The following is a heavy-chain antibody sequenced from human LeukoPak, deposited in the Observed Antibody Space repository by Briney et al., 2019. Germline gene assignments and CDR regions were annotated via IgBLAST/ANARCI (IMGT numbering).Heavy chain of an antibody. J-gene: IGHJ4*02. D-gene: IGHD1-26*01. Sequence: HPGGSLRLSCAASGFTFSSYSMSWVRQAPGKGLEWVANINKDGGEEYYVDSVKGRFTISRDNAKNSLYLQMNSLRADDTAVYYCVKDSPPRYSGSPPAYWGQGTLVTVSS. CDR3: VKDSPPRYSGSPPAY. CDR2: INKDGGEE. V-gene: IGHV3-7*03. CDR1: GFTFSSYS.